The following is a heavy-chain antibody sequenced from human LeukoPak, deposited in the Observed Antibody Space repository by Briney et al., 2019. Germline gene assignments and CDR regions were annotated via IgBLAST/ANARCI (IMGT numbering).Heavy chain of an antibody. V-gene: IGHV3-7*01. CDR3: ARDPSMTAVSAYSFDF. J-gene: IGHJ4*02. Sequence: GGSLRLSCAASGFTFSSYWMSWVRQAPGKGLEWVASIKQDGSETYHVDSVKGRFIISRDNAQNLLFLQMNSLRVEDTAAYYCARDPSMTAVSAYSFDFWGQGTLVTVSS. CDR1: GFTFSSYW. D-gene: IGHD2-21*01. CDR2: IKQDGSET.